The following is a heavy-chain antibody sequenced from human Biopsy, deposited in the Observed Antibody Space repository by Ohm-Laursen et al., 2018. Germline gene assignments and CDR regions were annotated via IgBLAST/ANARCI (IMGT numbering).Heavy chain of an antibody. D-gene: IGHD1-14*01. V-gene: IGHV3-9*01. CDR1: GFTFDDYA. Sequence: SLRLSCSASGFTFDDYAMHWVRQAPGKGLEWVSGISWNSDSIGYADSVKGRFTISRDNAKKSLYLQMNSLRAEDTALYYCAKDRYTGKYYYYYGMDVWGQGTTVNVSS. CDR3: AKDRYTGKYYYYYGMDV. CDR2: ISWNSDSI. J-gene: IGHJ6*02.